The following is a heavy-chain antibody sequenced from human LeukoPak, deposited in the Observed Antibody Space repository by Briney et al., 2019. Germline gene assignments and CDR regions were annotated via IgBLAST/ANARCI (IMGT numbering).Heavy chain of an antibody. CDR2: IKQDGSEK. V-gene: IGHV3-7*03. CDR1: GFTFSRYW. J-gene: IGHJ5*02. Sequence: WGSLRLSCAASGFTFSRYWMSWVRQAPGKGLEWVVNIKQDGSEKYYVDSVKGRFTISRDNSKSSLYLQINSLRAEDTAVYYCARIGAAGVDPWGLGTLVTVS. CDR3: ARIGAAGVDP. D-gene: IGHD6-13*01.